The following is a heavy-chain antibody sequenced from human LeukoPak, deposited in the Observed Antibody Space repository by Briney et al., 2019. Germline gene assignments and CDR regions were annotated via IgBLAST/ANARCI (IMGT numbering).Heavy chain of an antibody. CDR3: ARDASIAAAAPFDY. Sequence: SQTLSLTCTVSGGSISSSSYYWGWIRQPPGKGLEWIGSIYYSGSTYYNPSLKSRVTISVDTSKNQFSLKLSSVTAADTAVYYCARDASIAAAAPFDYWGQGTLVTVSS. CDR2: IYYSGST. V-gene: IGHV4-39*07. CDR1: GGSISSSSYY. J-gene: IGHJ4*02. D-gene: IGHD6-13*01.